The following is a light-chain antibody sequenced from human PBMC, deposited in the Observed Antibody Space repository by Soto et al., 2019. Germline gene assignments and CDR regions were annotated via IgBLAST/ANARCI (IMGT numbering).Light chain of an antibody. V-gene: IGLV2-14*01. CDR2: GVN. CDR3: SSYTRSSTLI. Sequence: QSVLTQPASVSGSPGQSITISCTGTSSDVGGYNYVSWYQQHPGKAPKLLIYGVNNRPSGVSNRFSGSQSGNTASLTISGLQAEEEADYYCSSYTRSSTLIFGGGTKLTVL. J-gene: IGLJ2*01. CDR1: SSDVGGYNY.